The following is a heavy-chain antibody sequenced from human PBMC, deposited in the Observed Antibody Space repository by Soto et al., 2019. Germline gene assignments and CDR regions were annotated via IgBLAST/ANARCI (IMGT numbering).Heavy chain of an antibody. CDR3: ARDSSGYYWFDP. CDR2: IYHSGTT. J-gene: IGHJ5*02. Sequence: SETLSLTCAVSGFSISSDYFWGWIRQPPGKGPERLGCIYHSGTTYYKPAVKGRVTISVDTSKNQFSLKMSSVTAADTAVYYCARDSSGYYWFDPWGQGTLVTVSS. CDR1: GFSISSDYF. D-gene: IGHD3-22*01. V-gene: IGHV4-38-2*02.